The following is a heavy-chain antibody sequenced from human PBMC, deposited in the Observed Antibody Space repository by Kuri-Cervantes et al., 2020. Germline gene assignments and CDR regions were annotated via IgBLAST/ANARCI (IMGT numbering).Heavy chain of an antibody. CDR3: ARHRDEVVIDFDY. V-gene: IGHV4-39*01. D-gene: IGHD3-22*01. J-gene: IGHJ4*02. Sequence: GSLRLSCTVSGGSISSSSYYWGWIRQPPGKGLEWIGSIYYSGSTNYNPSLKSRVTISVDTSKNQFSLRLSSVTAADTAVYYCARHRDEVVIDFDYWGQGTLVTVSS. CDR1: GGSISSSSYY. CDR2: IYYSGST.